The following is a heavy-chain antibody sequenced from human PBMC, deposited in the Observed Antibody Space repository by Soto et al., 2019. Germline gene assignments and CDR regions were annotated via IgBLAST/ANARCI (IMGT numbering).Heavy chain of an antibody. CDR3: ARFSGWYGGYYYYYGMDV. J-gene: IGHJ6*02. D-gene: IGHD6-19*01. V-gene: IGHV4-34*01. Sequence: SETLSLTCAVYGGSFSCYYWSWIRQPPGKGLEWIGEINHSGSTNYNPSLKSRVTISVDTSKNQFSLKLSSVTAADTAVYYCARFSGWYGGYYYYYGMDVWGQGTTVTVSS. CDR2: INHSGST. CDR1: GGSFSCYY.